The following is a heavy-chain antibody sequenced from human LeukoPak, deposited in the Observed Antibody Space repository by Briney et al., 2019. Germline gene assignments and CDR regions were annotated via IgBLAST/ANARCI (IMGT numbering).Heavy chain of an antibody. CDR1: GFTFSSYA. D-gene: IGHD6-6*01. V-gene: IGHV3-23*01. CDR2: ISGSGGST. J-gene: IGHJ6*03. CDR3: AKCGWAALRHGYYYMDV. Sequence: SGGSLRLSCAASGFTFSSYAMSWVRQAPGKGLEWVSAISGSGGSTYYADPVKGRFTISRDNSKNTLYLQMNSLRAEDTAVYYCAKCGWAALRHGYYYMDVWGKGTTVTVSS.